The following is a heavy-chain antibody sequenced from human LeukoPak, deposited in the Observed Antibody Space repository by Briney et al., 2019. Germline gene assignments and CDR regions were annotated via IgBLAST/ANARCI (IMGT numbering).Heavy chain of an antibody. D-gene: IGHD3-22*01. V-gene: IGHV3-23*01. CDR2: ISGSGGST. Sequence: GGSLRLSCAASGFTFSSYAMSWVRQAPGKGLEWVSAISGSGGSTYYADSVKGRFTISRDNSKNTLYLQMNSLRAEDTAVYYCAKDNARDYYDSGGYPDYWGQGTLVTVSS. CDR3: AKDNARDYYDSGGYPDY. CDR1: GFTFSSYA. J-gene: IGHJ4*02.